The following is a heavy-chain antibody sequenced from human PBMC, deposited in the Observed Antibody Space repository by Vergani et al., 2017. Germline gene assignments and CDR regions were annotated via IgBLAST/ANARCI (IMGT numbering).Heavy chain of an antibody. CDR3: ARELEAAIGNYGMDV. J-gene: IGHJ6*02. Sequence: QVQLVQSGAEVKKPGSSVKVSCKASGGTFSSYAISWVRQAPGQGLEWMGGIIPIFGTANYAQKFQGRVTITADEFTSTAYMELNSLRSEDTAVYYCARELEAAIGNYGMDVWGQGTTVTVSS. V-gene: IGHV1-69*01. CDR2: IIPIFGTA. D-gene: IGHD2-2*02. CDR1: GGTFSSYA.